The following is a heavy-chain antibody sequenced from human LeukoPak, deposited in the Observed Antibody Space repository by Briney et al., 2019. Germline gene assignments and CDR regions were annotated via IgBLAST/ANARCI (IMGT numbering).Heavy chain of an antibody. CDR3: ARDLVVVDITGAFDI. Sequence: PGGSLRLSCAASGFTFSSYWMSWVRQAPGKGLEWVSVIYSGGSTYYADSVKGRFTISRDNSKNTLYLQMNSLRAEDTAVYYCARDLVVVDITGAFDIWGQGTMVTVSS. CDR1: GFTFSSYW. V-gene: IGHV3-66*01. CDR2: IYSGGST. D-gene: IGHD2-15*01. J-gene: IGHJ3*02.